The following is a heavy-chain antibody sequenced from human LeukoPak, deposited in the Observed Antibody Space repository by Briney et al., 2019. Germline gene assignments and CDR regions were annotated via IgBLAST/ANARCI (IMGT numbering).Heavy chain of an antibody. D-gene: IGHD3-10*01. CDR2: ILPGDSST. V-gene: IGHV5-51*01. CDR3: ARSIYGSGSFSGFDY. CDR1: GYTPMNYW. J-gene: IGHJ4*02. Sequence: GESLKISCKISGYTPMNYWIGWVRQMPGRGLEWMGMILPGDSSTRYSPSFQGQVPISADKSINIAYLQWSSLKASDTAMYYCARSIYGSGSFSGFDYWGQGTLVTVSS.